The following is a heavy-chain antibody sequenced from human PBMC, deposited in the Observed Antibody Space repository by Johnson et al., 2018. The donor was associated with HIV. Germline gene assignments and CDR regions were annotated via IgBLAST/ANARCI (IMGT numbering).Heavy chain of an antibody. CDR2: ISWNRGSI. CDR1: GFTFDDYA. CDR3: AKEEAAGPYDAFDI. D-gene: IGHD6-13*01. Sequence: VLLVESGGGLVQPGRSLKLSCAASGFTFDDYAMHWVRQTPGKGLEWVSGISWNRGSIGYADSVKGRFTISRDNAKNSLYLQMNSLRAEDTALYYCAKEEAAGPYDAFDIWGQGTMVTVSS. J-gene: IGHJ3*02. V-gene: IGHV3-9*01.